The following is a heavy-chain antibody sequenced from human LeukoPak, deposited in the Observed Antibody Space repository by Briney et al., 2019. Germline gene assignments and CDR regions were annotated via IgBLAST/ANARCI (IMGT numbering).Heavy chain of an antibody. CDR3: AKAKFSGRYLFDY. Sequence: GGSLRLSCAASGFTFSSYGMHWVRQAPGKGLEWVAVIWYDGSNKYYADSVKGRFTISRDNSKNTLYLQMNSLRAEDTAVYYCAKAKFSGRYLFDYWGQGTLVTVSS. V-gene: IGHV3-33*06. J-gene: IGHJ4*02. CDR2: IWYDGSNK. CDR1: GFTFSSYG. D-gene: IGHD6-19*01.